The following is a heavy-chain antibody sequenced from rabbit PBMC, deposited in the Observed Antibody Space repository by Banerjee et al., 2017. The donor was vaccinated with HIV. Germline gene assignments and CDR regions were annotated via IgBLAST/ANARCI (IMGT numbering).Heavy chain of an antibody. Sequence: QEQLVEYGGDLVQPEGSLTLTCKASGLDFSSSYWICWVRQAPGKGLEWIGCIYISSGYTWYASWVNGRFTISKTSSTTVTLQMTSLTAADTATYFCARGNGGYEHAWGLWGPGTLVTVS. D-gene: IGHD1-1*01. CDR3: ARGNGGYEHAWGL. CDR2: IYISSGYT. CDR1: GLDFSSSYW. J-gene: IGHJ4*01. V-gene: IGHV1S45*01.